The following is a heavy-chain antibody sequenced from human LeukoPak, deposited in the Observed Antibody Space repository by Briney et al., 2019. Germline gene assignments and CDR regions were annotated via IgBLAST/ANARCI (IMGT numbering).Heavy chain of an antibody. Sequence: PSETLSLTCTVSGGSISSYYWSWIRQPPGKGLEWIGYIYYSGSTNYNPSLKSRVTISVDTSKNQFSLKLSSVTAADTAVYYCARSIYGPSDYWGQGTLVTVSS. D-gene: IGHD5/OR15-5a*01. J-gene: IGHJ4*02. CDR3: ARSIYGPSDY. V-gene: IGHV4-59*01. CDR1: GGSISSYY. CDR2: IYYSGST.